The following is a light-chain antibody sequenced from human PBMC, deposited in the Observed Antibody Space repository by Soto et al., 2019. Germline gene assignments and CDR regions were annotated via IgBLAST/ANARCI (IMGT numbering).Light chain of an antibody. Sequence: QFVLTKPPSVSGAPGQRVTISCTGSSSNIGAGYDVHWYQQLPGTAPKLLIYGNSNRPSGVTDRFSGSKSSTSASLAITGHHAEDDADYYCQSYDSSLSGYVVFGGGTKLTVL. J-gene: IGLJ2*01. V-gene: IGLV1-40*01. CDR2: GNS. CDR1: SSNIGAGYD. CDR3: QSYDSSLSGYVV.